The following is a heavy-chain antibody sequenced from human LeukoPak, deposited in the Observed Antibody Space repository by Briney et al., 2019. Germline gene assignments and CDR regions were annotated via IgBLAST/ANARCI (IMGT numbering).Heavy chain of an antibody. D-gene: IGHD1-26*01. CDR2: IYHNGTP. Sequence: PSETLSLTCAVSVCSLSSGNWWSWVRHSPGKGLEWIAEIYHNGTPNYNASLKGRVTISADTFKNHFSLKLTSVTAADTAVYYCATAPILRGEGGEHYKYGMDVWGQGTTVIVSS. CDR3: ATAPILRGEGGEHYKYGMDV. J-gene: IGHJ6*02. V-gene: IGHV4-4*02. CDR1: VCSLSSGNW.